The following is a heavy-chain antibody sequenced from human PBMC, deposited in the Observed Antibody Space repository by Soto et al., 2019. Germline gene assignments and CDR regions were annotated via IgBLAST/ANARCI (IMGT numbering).Heavy chain of an antibody. Sequence: SVKVSCKASGGTFSSYAISWVRQAPGQGLEWMGGIIPIFGTANYAQKFQGRVTITADESTSTAYMELSSLRSEDTAVYYCEAVVDTAMVRYYYYYGMDVWGQGTKVTVS. V-gene: IGHV1-69*13. CDR1: GGTFSSYA. CDR3: EAVVDTAMVRYYYYYGMDV. J-gene: IGHJ6*02. D-gene: IGHD5-18*01. CDR2: IIPIFGTA.